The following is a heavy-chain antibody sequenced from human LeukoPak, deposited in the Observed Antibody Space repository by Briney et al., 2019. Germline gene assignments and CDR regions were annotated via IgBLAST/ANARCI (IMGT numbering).Heavy chain of an antibody. V-gene: IGHV3-23*01. CDR1: GFTFSSYA. CDR2: ISGSGGST. D-gene: IGHD2-2*01. J-gene: IGHJ4*02. Sequence: PGGSLRLSCAASGFTFSSYAMSWVRQAPGKGLEWVSAISGSGGSTYYADSVKGRFTISRDNSKNTLYLQMNSLRAEDTAVYYCAREEYCSSTSCYPRNQFDYWGQGTLVTVSS. CDR3: AREEYCSSTSCYPRNQFDY.